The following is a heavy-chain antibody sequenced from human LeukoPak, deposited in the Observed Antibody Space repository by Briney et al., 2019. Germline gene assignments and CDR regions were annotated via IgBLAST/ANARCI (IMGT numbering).Heavy chain of an antibody. CDR3: ASLPLSGGYYIV. V-gene: IGHV4-59*12. CDR2: IYYSGST. J-gene: IGHJ4*02. Sequence: TSETLSLTCTVSGGSISSYYWSWIRQPPGKGLEWIGYIYYSGSTNYNPSLKSRVTISVDTSKNQFSLKLSSVTAADTAVYYCASLPLSGGYYIVWGQGTLVTVSS. CDR1: GGSISSYY. D-gene: IGHD3-3*01.